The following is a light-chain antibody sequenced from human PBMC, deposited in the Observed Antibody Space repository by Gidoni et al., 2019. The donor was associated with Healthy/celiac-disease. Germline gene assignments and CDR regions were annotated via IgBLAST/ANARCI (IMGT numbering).Light chain of an antibody. J-gene: IGLJ2*01. V-gene: IGLV2-11*01. CDR2: DVS. CDR1: SSDVGGYNY. CDR3: CSYAGSYSVV. Sequence: QSALTQPRTVSGSPGQSVTISCTGTSSDVGGYNYVAWYQQHPGKAPKLMFYDVSKRPSGVPDRFAGSKSGTSASLTISGLQAEDEAYYYCCSYAGSYSVVFGGGTKLTVL.